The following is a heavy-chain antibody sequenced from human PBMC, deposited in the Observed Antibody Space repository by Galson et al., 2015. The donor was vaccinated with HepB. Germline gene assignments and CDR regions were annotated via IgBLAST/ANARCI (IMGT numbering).Heavy chain of an antibody. CDR3: GGGSISGWLQPYKYYYYGMDV. J-gene: IGHJ6*02. CDR1: GFTVSSNY. CDR2: IYSGGST. Sequence: SLRLSCAASGFTVSSNYMSWVRQAPGKGLEWVSVIYSGGSTYYADSVKGRFTISRDNSKNTLYLQMNSLRAEDTAVYYCGGGSISGWLQPYKYYYYGMDVWGQGTTVTVSS. V-gene: IGHV3-66*01. D-gene: IGHD5-24*01.